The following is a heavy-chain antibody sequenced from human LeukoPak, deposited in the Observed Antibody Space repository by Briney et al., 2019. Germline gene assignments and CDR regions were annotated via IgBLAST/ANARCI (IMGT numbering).Heavy chain of an antibody. CDR1: GGSFSGYY. Sequence: SETLSLTCVVYGGSFSGYYWSWIRQPPGKGLEWIGEINHSGSTNYNTSLKSRVTISVDTSKNQFSLKLSSVTAADTAVYYCARAPVVPAAIGYRARYYYMDVWGKGTTVTVSS. CDR2: INHSGST. J-gene: IGHJ6*03. V-gene: IGHV4-34*01. CDR3: ARAPVVPAAIGYRARYYYMDV. D-gene: IGHD2-2*01.